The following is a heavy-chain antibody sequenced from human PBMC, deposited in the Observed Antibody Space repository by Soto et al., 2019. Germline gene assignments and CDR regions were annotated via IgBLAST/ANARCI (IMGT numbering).Heavy chain of an antibody. CDR3: AKGSDSSGYYYGVYYYYGMDV. Sequence: GGSLRLSCAASGFTFSSYAMSWVRQAPGKGLEWVSAISGSGGSTYYADSVKGRFTISRDNSKNTLYLQMNSLRAEDTAVYYCAKGSDSSGYYYGVYYYYGMDVWGQGTTVTVSS. J-gene: IGHJ6*02. CDR1: GFTFSSYA. D-gene: IGHD3-22*01. CDR2: ISGSGGST. V-gene: IGHV3-23*01.